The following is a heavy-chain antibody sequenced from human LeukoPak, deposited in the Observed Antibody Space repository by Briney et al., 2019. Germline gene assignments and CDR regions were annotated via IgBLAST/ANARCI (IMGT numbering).Heavy chain of an antibody. V-gene: IGHV3-30*04. Sequence: PGGSLRLSCAASGFTFSRYAMHWVRQAPGKGLEWVSFISYDGSSNYYADSVKGRFTISRDNSKNTLSLQMNSLRADDTDVYYCARGGGSYFFDYWGQGTLVTVSS. CDR1: GFTFSRYA. CDR2: ISYDGSSN. CDR3: ARGGGSYFFDY. J-gene: IGHJ4*02. D-gene: IGHD2-15*01.